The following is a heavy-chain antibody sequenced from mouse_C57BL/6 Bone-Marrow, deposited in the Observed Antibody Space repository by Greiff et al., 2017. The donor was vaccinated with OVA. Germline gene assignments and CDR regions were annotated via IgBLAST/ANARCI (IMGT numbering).Heavy chain of an antibody. Sequence: EVKLMESEGGLVQPGSSMKLSCTASGFTFSDYYMAWVRQVPEKGLEWVANINYDGSSTYYLDSLKSRFIISRDNAKNILYLQMSSLKYEDTATYYCARKGAYYSNYVDAMDYWGQGTSVTVSS. V-gene: IGHV5-16*01. J-gene: IGHJ4*01. CDR1: GFTFSDYY. CDR2: INYDGSST. D-gene: IGHD2-5*01. CDR3: ARKGAYYSNYVDAMDY.